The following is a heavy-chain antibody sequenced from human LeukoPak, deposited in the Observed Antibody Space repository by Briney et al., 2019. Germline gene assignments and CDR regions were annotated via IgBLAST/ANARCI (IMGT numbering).Heavy chain of an antibody. Sequence: GGSLRLSXAASGFTFSSYAMSWVRQAPGKGLEWVSAISGSGGSTYYADSVKGRFTISRDNSKNTLYLQMNSLRAEDTAVYYCAMPGRYYGSGSYSPFDYWGQGTLVTVSS. CDR1: GFTFSSYA. J-gene: IGHJ4*02. D-gene: IGHD3-10*01. CDR2: ISGSGGST. V-gene: IGHV3-23*01. CDR3: AMPGRYYGSGSYSPFDY.